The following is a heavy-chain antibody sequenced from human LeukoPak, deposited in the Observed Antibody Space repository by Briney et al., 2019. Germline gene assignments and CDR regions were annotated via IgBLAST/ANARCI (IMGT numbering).Heavy chain of an antibody. J-gene: IGHJ4*02. D-gene: IGHD2-8*01. Sequence: GGSLRLSCAASGFTFSSYSMNWVRQAPGKGLEWVSSISSSSSYIYYADSVKGRFTISRDNPKNSLYLQMNSLRAEDTAVYYYARVLRRMLAEDFDYWGQGTLVTVSS. CDR1: GFTFSSYS. CDR3: ARVLRRMLAEDFDY. V-gene: IGHV3-21*01. CDR2: ISSSSSYI.